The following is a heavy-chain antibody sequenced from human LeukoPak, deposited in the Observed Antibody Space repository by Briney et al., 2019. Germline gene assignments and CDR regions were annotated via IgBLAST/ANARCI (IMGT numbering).Heavy chain of an antibody. CDR3: ARYGSGSYYNPESPYYYYGMDV. CDR1: GYSFTGYR. Sequence: GESLKISCKGSGYSFTGYRISWVRQMPGKGLEWMGRIDPSDSYTNYSPSFQGQVTISADKSIGTAYLQWSSLKASDTAMYYCARYGSGSYYNPESPYYYYGMDVWGQGTTVTVSS. J-gene: IGHJ6*02. D-gene: IGHD3-10*01. V-gene: IGHV5-10-1*04. CDR2: IDPSDSYT.